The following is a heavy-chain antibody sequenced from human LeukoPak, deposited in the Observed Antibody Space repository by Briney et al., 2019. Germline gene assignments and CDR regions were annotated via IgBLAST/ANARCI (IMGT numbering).Heavy chain of an antibody. CDR3: ARHRGYSYGLSGWFDP. V-gene: IGHV5-51*01. J-gene: IGHJ5*02. CDR2: IYPGDSDT. CDR1: GYSFTSYW. D-gene: IGHD5-18*01. Sequence: GESLEISCKGSGYSFTSYWIDWVRQMPGKGLEWMGIIYPGDSDTRYSPSFQGQVTISADKSISTAYLQWSSLKASNTAMYYCARHRGYSYGLSGWFDPWGQGTLVTVSS.